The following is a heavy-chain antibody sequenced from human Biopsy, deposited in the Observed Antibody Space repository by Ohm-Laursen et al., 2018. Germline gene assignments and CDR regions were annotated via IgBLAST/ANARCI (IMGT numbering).Heavy chain of an antibody. V-gene: IGHV4-34*01. CDR2: VSHSGST. Sequence: TLFLTCAVSGGAFSGYYWSWIRQTPGKGLEWIGEVSHSGSTNYNPSLKGRVTISVDTSKNQFSLNLSSVTAADTAVYYCARLTGDYIWGNWRINHDPFDIWNQGTSVTVSS. J-gene: IGHJ3*02. D-gene: IGHD3-16*01. CDR3: ARLTGDYIWGNWRINHDPFDI. CDR1: GGAFSGYY.